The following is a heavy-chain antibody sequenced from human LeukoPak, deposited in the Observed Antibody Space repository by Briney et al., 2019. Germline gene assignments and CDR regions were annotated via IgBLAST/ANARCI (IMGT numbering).Heavy chain of an antibody. J-gene: IGHJ6*03. CDR2: ISSSSSYI. Sequence: GGSLRLSCVASGFTLSSFGMNWVRQAPGKGLEWVSFISSSSSYIYYADSVKGRFTISRDNAKNSLYLQMNSLRAEDTAVYYFTIDGDTTMVGGYYYYMDVWGKGTTVTVSS. V-gene: IGHV3-21*01. CDR3: TIDGDTTMVGGYYYYMDV. CDR1: GFTLSSFG. D-gene: IGHD5-18*01.